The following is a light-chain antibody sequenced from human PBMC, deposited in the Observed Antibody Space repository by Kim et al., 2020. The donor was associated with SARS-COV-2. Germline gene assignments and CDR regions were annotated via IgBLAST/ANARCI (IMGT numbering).Light chain of an antibody. CDR3: QQYYSSPYT. CDR2: WAS. CDR1: QSILYGSNNQNY. Sequence: DIVMTQSPTSLAVSLGERATIHCKSSQSILYGSNNQNYLRWYQQKPGQPPKLLIYWASTRNSGVPDRFSGSVSGTDFTLTINNLQAEDVAVYYCQQYYSSPYTFGQGTKLEI. J-gene: IGKJ2*01. V-gene: IGKV4-1*01.